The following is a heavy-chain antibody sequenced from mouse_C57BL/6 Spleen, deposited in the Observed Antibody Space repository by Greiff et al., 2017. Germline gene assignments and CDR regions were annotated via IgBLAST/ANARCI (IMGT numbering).Heavy chain of an antibody. J-gene: IGHJ3*01. CDR1: GYTFTSYW. D-gene: IGHD3-2*02. Sequence: QVQLQQPGAELVMPGASVKLSCKASGYTFTSYWMHWVKQRPGQGLEWIGKIDPSDSYTNYNQKFKGKSTVTVDKSSSTAYMQLSSLTSEDSAVYYGASGAAQAQFAGWGKGTLVTVSA. V-gene: IGHV1-69*01. CDR2: IDPSDSYT. CDR3: ASGAAQAQFAG.